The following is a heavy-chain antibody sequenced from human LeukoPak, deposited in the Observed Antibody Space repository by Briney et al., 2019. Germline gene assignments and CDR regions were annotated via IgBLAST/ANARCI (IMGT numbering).Heavy chain of an antibody. D-gene: IGHD3-22*01. Sequence: ASVKVSCKASGYTFTSYGISWVRQAPGQGLEWMGWISAYNGNTNYAQKLQGRVAMTTDTSTSTAYMELRSLKSDDTAVYYCASLKNYYDSSGYLVTDAFDIWGQGTMVTVSS. CDR1: GYTFTSYG. CDR3: ASLKNYYDSSGYLVTDAFDI. V-gene: IGHV1-18*01. J-gene: IGHJ3*02. CDR2: ISAYNGNT.